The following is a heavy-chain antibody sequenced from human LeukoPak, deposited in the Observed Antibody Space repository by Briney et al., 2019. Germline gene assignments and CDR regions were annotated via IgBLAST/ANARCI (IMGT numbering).Heavy chain of an antibody. CDR2: IYYSGST. CDR1: GDSISNYY. D-gene: IGHD1-26*01. J-gene: IGHJ6*02. Sequence: PSETLSLTCAVSGDSISNYYWSWIRQPPGKGLEWIGYIYYSGSTNYNPSLKSRVTISVDTSKNQFSLKLSSVTAADTAVYYCARDLSGSPYYYGMDVWGQGTTVTVSS. V-gene: IGHV4-59*01. CDR3: ARDLSGSPYYYGMDV.